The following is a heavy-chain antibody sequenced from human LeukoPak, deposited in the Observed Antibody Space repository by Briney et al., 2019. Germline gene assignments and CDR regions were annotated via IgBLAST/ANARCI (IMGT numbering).Heavy chain of an antibody. Sequence: GGSLRLSCAASGFKFSTYGIHWVRQAPGKGLEWGGIIWYDGSNKIYAESVKGRFAISRDNSKNTLYLQMNSLRAEDTAVYYCARDRSWGSQCYFDYWGQGTLVTVSS. D-gene: IGHD7-27*01. CDR1: GFKFSTYG. V-gene: IGHV3-33*01. J-gene: IGHJ4*02. CDR2: IWYDGSNK. CDR3: ARDRSWGSQCYFDY.